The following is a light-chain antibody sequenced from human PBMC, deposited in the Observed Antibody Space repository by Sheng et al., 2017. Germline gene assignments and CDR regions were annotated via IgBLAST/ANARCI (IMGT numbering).Light chain of an antibody. Sequence: NFMLTQPPPXXGSPGKTVIISCTRSSGDIGSNFVQWYQQRPGSSPTILIYENDQRLSGVPGRFSASIDTSSNSASLTVSGLGSEDEADYYCQSYDDANYVVFGGGTKLTVL. V-gene: IGLV6-57*01. CDR2: END. CDR3: QSYDDANYVV. CDR1: SGDIGSNF. J-gene: IGLJ2*01.